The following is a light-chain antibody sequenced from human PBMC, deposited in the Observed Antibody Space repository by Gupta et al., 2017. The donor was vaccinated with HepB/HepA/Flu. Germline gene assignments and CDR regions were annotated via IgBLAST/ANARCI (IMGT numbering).Light chain of an antibody. Sequence: DIPMTQSTSPLSSSQGDRVTITCRASQSISSYLDWYQQKPGKAPKLLIYAASSLQSGVPSRFSGSGSGTEFTLTISSLQPEDFATYYCQQGYSTPCRFGQGTKLEIK. V-gene: IGKV1-39*01. CDR1: QSISSY. J-gene: IGKJ2*04. CDR3: QQGYSTPCR. CDR2: AAS.